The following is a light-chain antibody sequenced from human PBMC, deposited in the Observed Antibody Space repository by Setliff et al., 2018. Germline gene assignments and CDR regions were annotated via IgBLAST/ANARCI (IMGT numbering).Light chain of an antibody. CDR1: SSDVGGYNY. J-gene: IGLJ1*01. CDR2: DVS. CDR3: SSYTSSSTSYV. Sequence: SALTQPSSVSGSPGQSITISCTGTSSDVGGYNYVSWYQQHPGKAPKLMIYDVSNRPSGVSNRFSGSKSGNTASLTISGLQAEDEADYYCSSYTSSSTSYVFGTGTKV. V-gene: IGLV2-14*03.